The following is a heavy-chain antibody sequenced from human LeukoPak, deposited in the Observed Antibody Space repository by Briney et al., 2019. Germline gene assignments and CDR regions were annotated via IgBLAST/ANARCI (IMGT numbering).Heavy chain of an antibody. CDR2: INHSGST. V-gene: IGHV4-34*01. J-gene: IGHJ6*02. Sequence: TLSLTCTVYGGSFSGYYWSWIRQPPGKGLEWIEEINHSGSTNYNPSLKSRVTISVDTSKNQFSLKLSSVTAADTAVYYCARGHCSSTSCYSVHYYYYGMDVWGQGTTVTVSS. CDR1: GGSFSGYY. D-gene: IGHD2-2*02. CDR3: ARGHCSSTSCYSVHYYYYGMDV.